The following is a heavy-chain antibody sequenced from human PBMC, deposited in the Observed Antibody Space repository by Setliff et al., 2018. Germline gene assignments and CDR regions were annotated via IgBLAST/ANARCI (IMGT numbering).Heavy chain of an antibody. V-gene: IGHV4-34*01. CDR3: ARGYGYSSGWYRVYFDY. D-gene: IGHD6-19*01. J-gene: IGHJ4*02. Sequence: PSETLSLTCAVYGGSFSGYYWSWIRQPPGKGLEWIGEINHSGSTNYNPSLKSRVTISVDTSKNQFSLKLSSVTAADTAVYYCARGYGYSSGWYRVYFDYWGQGTLGTVSS. CDR1: GGSFSGYY. CDR2: INHSGST.